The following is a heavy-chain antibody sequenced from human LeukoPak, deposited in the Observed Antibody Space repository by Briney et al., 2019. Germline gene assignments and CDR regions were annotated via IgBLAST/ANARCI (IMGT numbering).Heavy chain of an antibody. D-gene: IGHD5-12*01. J-gene: IGHJ4*02. CDR2: TNQEGSEK. Sequence: PGGSLRLSCAASGFTFSTYWMSWVRQAPGKGLEWVANTNQEGSEKYYVDSVKGRFTISKDKAKNSLYLQMNSLRAEDTAVYYCARDPKWLDYWGQGTLVTVSS. V-gene: IGHV3-7*01. CDR3: ARDPKWLDY. CDR1: GFTFSTYW.